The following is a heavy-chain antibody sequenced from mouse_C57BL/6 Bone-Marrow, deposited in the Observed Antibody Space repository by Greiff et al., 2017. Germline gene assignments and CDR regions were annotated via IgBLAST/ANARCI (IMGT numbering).Heavy chain of an antibody. CDR1: GFTFSSYG. V-gene: IGHV5-6*01. CDR2: ISSGGSYT. CDR3: ASSYSKAY. D-gene: IGHD2-5*01. J-gene: IGHJ3*01. Sequence: EVKLMESGGDLVKPGGSLKLSCAASGFTFSSYGMSWVRQTPDKRLEWVATISSGGSYTYYPDSVKGRFTISRDNAKNTLYLQMSSLKSEDTAMYYCASSYSKAYWGQGTLVTVSA.